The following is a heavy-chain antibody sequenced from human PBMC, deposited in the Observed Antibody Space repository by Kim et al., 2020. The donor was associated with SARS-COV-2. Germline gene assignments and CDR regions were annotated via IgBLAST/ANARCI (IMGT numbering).Heavy chain of an antibody. D-gene: IGHD6-19*01. J-gene: IGHJ4*02. CDR1: GYSFTTYW. CDR2: IDPSDSYT. Sequence: GESLKISCKGSGYSFTTYWISWVRQMPGKGLEWMGRIDPSDSYTNYSPSFQGHVTISVDKSISTAYLQWSSLKASDTAIYYCVTNQWQWLSFDYWGQGTLVTVSS. V-gene: IGHV5-10-1*01. CDR3: VTNQWQWLSFDY.